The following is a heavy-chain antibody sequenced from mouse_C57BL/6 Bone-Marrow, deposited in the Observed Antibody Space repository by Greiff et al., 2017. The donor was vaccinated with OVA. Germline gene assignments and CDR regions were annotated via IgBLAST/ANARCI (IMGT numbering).Heavy chain of an antibody. CDR1: GYTFTSYD. D-gene: IGHD4-1*01. Sequence: QVQLQQSGPELVKPGASVKLSCKASGYTFTSYDINWVKQRPGQGLEWIGWIYPRAGSTKYNEKFKGKATLTVDTSSSTAYMELHSLTSEDSAVYFCARRGGNWDEFAYWGQGTLVTVSA. J-gene: IGHJ3*01. CDR2: IYPRAGST. V-gene: IGHV1-85*01. CDR3: ARRGGNWDEFAY.